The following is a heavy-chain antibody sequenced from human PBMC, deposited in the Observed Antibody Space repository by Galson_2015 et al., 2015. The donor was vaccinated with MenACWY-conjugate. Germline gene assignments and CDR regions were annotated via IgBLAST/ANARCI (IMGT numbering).Heavy chain of an antibody. J-gene: IGHJ4*02. V-gene: IGHV3-23*01. Sequence: SLRLSCAASGFTFSSYAMSWVRQAPGKGLEWVSAISGSGGSTYYADSVKGRFTISRDNSKNTLYLQMNSLRAEDTAVYYCAKGTYCGGDCNPFFDYWGQGTLVTVSS. CDR2: ISGSGGST. CDR1: GFTFSSYA. D-gene: IGHD2-21*02. CDR3: AKGTYCGGDCNPFFDY.